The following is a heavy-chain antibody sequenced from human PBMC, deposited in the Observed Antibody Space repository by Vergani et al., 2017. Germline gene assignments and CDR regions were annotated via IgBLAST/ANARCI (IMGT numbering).Heavy chain of an antibody. Sequence: EVQLLESGGGLVQPGGSLRLSCAASGFTFSSYAMSWVRQAPGKGLEWVSSISSSSSYIYYADSVKGRFTISRDNAKNSLYLQMTSLRAEDTAVDYCARDSFHDDYYGSGSASIGYWGQGTLVTVSS. CDR2: ISSSSSYI. J-gene: IGHJ4*02. D-gene: IGHD3-10*01. CDR3: ARDSFHDDYYGSGSASIGY. V-gene: IGHV3-21*01. CDR1: GFTFSSYA.